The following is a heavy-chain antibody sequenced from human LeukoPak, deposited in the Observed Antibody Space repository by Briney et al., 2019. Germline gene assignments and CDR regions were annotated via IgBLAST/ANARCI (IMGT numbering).Heavy chain of an antibody. CDR2: IYHSGRT. J-gene: IGHJ5*02. V-gene: IGHV4-39*01. CDR3: ARHFPSMDYTGLKPGWFDP. CDR1: GGSISGYY. D-gene: IGHD2/OR15-2a*01. Sequence: PSETLSLTCTVSGGSISGYYWGWIRQAPGKRLEWIGTIYHSGRTYYNPSLRSRITISVDTSSNQFSLSLNSVTAADTAVYYCARHFPSMDYTGLKPGWFDPWGQGTLVTVSS.